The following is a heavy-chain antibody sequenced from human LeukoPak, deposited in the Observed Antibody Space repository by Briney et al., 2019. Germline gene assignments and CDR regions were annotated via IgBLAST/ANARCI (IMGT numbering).Heavy chain of an antibody. CDR2: IRGSGTTI. CDR3: TRRGYSSGDDY. V-gene: IGHV3-48*01. Sequence: GGSLRLSCAASGFSFSDYSMTWVRQAPGKGLDWVAYIRGSGTTIYYADSVKGRFTISRDNAKNSLDLQMNSRRAEDTAVYYCTRRGYSSGDDYWGQGSLVTVSS. J-gene: IGHJ4*02. CDR1: GFSFSDYS. D-gene: IGHD4-23*01.